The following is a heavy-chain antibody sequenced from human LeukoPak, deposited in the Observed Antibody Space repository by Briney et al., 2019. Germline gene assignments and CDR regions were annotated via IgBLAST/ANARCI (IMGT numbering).Heavy chain of an antibody. CDR2: INHSGST. CDR3: ARVARSSSWYRSRAFDI. D-gene: IGHD6-13*01. CDR1: GGSFSGYY. Sequence: SETLPLTCAVYGGSFSGYYWSWIRQPPGKGLEWIGEINHSGSTNYNPSLKSRVTISVNTSKNQFSLKLSSVTAADTAVYYCARVARSSSWYRSRAFDIWGQGTMVTVSS. V-gene: IGHV4-34*01. J-gene: IGHJ3*02.